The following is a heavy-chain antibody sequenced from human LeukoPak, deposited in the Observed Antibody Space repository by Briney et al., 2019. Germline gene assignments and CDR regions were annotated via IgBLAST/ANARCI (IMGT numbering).Heavy chain of an antibody. CDR3: ANRGS. V-gene: IGHV3-66*02. Sequence: PGGSLRLSCAASGFTVSSDFMSWVRQVPGKGLVWVSMMHVGNREYYADSVKGRFTLSRDDSKNTLHLQMNSLTTEDTAAYYCANRGSWGQGTLVTVSS. J-gene: IGHJ4*02. CDR2: MHVGNRE. CDR1: GFTVSSDF.